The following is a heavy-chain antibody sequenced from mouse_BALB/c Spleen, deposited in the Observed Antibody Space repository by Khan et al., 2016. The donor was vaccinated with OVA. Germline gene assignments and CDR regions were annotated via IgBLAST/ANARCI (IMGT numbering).Heavy chain of an antibody. CDR2: IYPYNDAT. Sequence: VQLKQSGPEVVKPGASVKMSCKASGYTFTSYVMHWVKQKPGQGLEWIGYIYPYNDATKYNEKFNGKATLTSDKSSSTAYMELSSLTSEDSAVYYCAPGDGYYVSFAYWGQGTLVTVSA. V-gene: IGHV1S136*01. CDR3: APGDGYYVSFAY. J-gene: IGHJ3*01. CDR1: GYTFTSYV. D-gene: IGHD2-3*01.